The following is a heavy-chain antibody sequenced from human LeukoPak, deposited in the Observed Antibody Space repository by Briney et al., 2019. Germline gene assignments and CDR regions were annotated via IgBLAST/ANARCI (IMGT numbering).Heavy chain of an antibody. J-gene: IGHJ3*02. CDR3: ARGLVVVPAAMHDAFDI. CDR1: GGSISSSSYY. Sequence: SETLSLTCTVSGGSISSSSYYWGWIRQPPGKGLEWIGYIYYSGSTNYNPSLKSRVTISVDTSKNQFSLKLSSVTAADTAVYYCARGLVVVPAAMHDAFDIWGQGTMVTVSS. CDR2: IYYSGST. D-gene: IGHD2-2*01. V-gene: IGHV4-61*05.